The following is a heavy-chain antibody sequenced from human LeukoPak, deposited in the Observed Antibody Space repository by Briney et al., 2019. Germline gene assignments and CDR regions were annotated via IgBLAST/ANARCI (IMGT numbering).Heavy chain of an antibody. CDR2: ISSSSSYI. J-gene: IGHJ3*02. Sequence: PGGSLRLSCAASGFTFSSYWMNWVRQAPGKGLEWVSSISSSSSYIYYADSVKGRFTISRDNAKNSLYLQMNSLRAEDTAVYYCSCVAVAGRYAFDIWGQGTMVTVSS. V-gene: IGHV3-21*01. CDR3: SCVAVAGRYAFDI. D-gene: IGHD6-19*01. CDR1: GFTFSSYW.